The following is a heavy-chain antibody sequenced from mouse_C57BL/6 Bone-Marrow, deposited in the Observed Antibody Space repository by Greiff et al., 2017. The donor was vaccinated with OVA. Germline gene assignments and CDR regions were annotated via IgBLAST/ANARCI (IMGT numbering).Heavy chain of an antibody. CDR1: GFSLTSYG. J-gene: IGHJ1*03. V-gene: IGHV2-2*01. Sequence: QVQLKESGPGLVQPSQSLSITCTASGFSLTSYGVHWVRQSPGKGLEWLGVIWSGGSTDYNAAFITRLSISTDKSKSPVFFKMSSLPADDTAIYYCARNWGARYFDVWGTGTTVTVSS. CDR2: IWSGGST. CDR3: ARNWGARYFDV.